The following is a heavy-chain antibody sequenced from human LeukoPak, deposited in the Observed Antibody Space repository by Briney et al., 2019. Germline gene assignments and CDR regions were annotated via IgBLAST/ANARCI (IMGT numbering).Heavy chain of an antibody. Sequence: GGSLRLSCAASGFTFSSYGMHWVRQAPGKGLEWVSVIYSGGTTYYADSVKGRFTISRDNSKNTLYLQMSSLRAEDTAVYYCATDRCWGQGTLVTVSS. CDR1: GFTFSSYG. J-gene: IGHJ4*02. CDR3: ATDRC. V-gene: IGHV3-NL1*01. CDR2: IYSGGTT.